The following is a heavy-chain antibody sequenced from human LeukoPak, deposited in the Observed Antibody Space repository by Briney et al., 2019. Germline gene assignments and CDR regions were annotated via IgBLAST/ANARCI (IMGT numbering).Heavy chain of an antibody. CDR1: GGSFSGYY. Sequence: SETLSLTCAVYGGSFSGYYWSWIRQPPGKGLEWIGEINHSGSTNYNPSLKSRVTISVDTSKNQFSLKLSSVTAADTAVYYCARVDWYRRTYYYFDYWGQGTLVTVSS. J-gene: IGHJ4*02. CDR3: ARVDWYRRTYYYFDY. D-gene: IGHD1-26*01. CDR2: INHSGST. V-gene: IGHV4-34*01.